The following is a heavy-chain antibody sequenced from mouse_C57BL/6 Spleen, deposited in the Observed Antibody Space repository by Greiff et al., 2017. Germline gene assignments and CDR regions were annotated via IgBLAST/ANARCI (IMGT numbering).Heavy chain of an antibody. J-gene: IGHJ4*01. Sequence: VQLQQPGAELVKPGASVKMSCKASGYTFTSYWITWVKQRPGQGLEWIGDIYPGSGSTNYNEKFKSKATLTVDTSSSPAYMQLSSLTSEDSAVYYCARIWDVDAMDYWGQGTSVTVSS. V-gene: IGHV1-55*01. CDR2: IYPGSGST. CDR1: GYTFTSYW. D-gene: IGHD4-1*01. CDR3: ARIWDVDAMDY.